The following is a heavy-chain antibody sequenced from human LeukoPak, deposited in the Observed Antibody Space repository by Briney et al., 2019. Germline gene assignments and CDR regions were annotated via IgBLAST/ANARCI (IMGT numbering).Heavy chain of an antibody. Sequence: SETLSLTCTVSGGSISSYYWSWIRQPAGKGLEWIGRIYTSGSTNYNPSLKSRVTKSVDTSKNQFSLKLSSVTAADTAVYYCARGRYGSGRNWFDPWGQGTLVTVSS. CDR1: GGSISSYY. CDR3: ARGRYGSGRNWFDP. CDR2: IYTSGST. V-gene: IGHV4-4*07. D-gene: IGHD3-10*01. J-gene: IGHJ5*02.